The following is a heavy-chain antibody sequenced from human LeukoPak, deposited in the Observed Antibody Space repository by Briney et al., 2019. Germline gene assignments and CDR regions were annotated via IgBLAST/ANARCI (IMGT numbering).Heavy chain of an antibody. CDR2: ISYDGSNK. J-gene: IGHJ5*02. D-gene: IGHD3-10*01. CDR3: ARPPVYYYRGGGWFDP. V-gene: IGHV3-30-3*01. Sequence: HGGSLRLSCAASGFTFSSYAMHWVRQAPGKGLEWVAVISYDGSNKYYADSVKGRFTISRDNSKNTLYLQMNSLRAEDTAVYYCARPPVYYYRGGGWFDPWGQGTLVTVSS. CDR1: GFTFSSYA.